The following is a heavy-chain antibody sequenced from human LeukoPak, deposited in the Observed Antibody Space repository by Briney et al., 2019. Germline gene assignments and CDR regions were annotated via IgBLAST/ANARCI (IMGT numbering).Heavy chain of an antibody. CDR3: AKRAPYYFDF. CDR2: ISASGGST. Sequence: GGSLRLSCAASGFNFSSYAMSWVRQAPGEGLEWVSSISASGGSTYYADSVKGRFTISRDNAQNTLYLQMHSLRAEDTALYYCAKRAPYYFDFWGQGTLVTVSS. J-gene: IGHJ4*02. V-gene: IGHV3-23*01. CDR1: GFNFSSYA.